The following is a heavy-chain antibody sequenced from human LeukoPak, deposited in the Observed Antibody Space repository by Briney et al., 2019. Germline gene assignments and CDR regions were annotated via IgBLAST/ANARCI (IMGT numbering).Heavy chain of an antibody. Sequence: GGSLRLSCAASGFTFSDHYMSWIRQAPGKGLEWVSYISSSGSTIYYADSVKGRFTISRDNAKNSLYLQMSSLRAEDTAVYYCTRLAPGSSRDYWGQGTLVTVSP. CDR2: ISSSGSTI. J-gene: IGHJ4*02. D-gene: IGHD2-15*01. CDR1: GFTFSDHY. CDR3: TRLAPGSSRDY. V-gene: IGHV3-11*01.